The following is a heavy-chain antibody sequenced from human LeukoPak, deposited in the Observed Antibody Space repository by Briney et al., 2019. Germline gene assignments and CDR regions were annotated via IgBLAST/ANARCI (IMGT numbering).Heavy chain of an antibody. CDR1: RFTFSEHY. CDR3: VRTARLADS. Sequence: GGSLRLSCVASRFTFSEHYMNWIRQAPGRGLEWLSYISGGAHDINYADSVKGRFTISRDNAKNSLSLQMDGLRADDTAVYFCVRTARLADSWGQGTLVTVSS. CDR2: ISGGAHDI. V-gene: IGHV3-11*01. J-gene: IGHJ5*01.